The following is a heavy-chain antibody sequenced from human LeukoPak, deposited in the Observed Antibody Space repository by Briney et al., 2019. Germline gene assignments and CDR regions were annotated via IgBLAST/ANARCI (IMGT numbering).Heavy chain of an antibody. Sequence: SETLSLTCAVYGGSFSGYYWSWIRQPPGKGLEWIGEINHSGSTNYNPSLKSRVTITVDTSKNQFSLKLSSVTAADTAVYYCARGEWLRSWFGYWGQGTLVTVSS. D-gene: IGHD5-12*01. CDR1: GGSFSGYY. CDR3: ARGEWLRSWFGY. J-gene: IGHJ4*02. V-gene: IGHV4-34*01. CDR2: INHSGST.